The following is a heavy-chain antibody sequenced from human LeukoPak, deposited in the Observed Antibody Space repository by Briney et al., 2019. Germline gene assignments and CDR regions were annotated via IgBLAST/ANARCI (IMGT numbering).Heavy chain of an antibody. CDR2: IYYSGGT. CDR3: ARYVRKRGIAVAGTPGWFDP. CDR1: GGSISSSNYN. V-gene: IGHV4-39*01. D-gene: IGHD6-19*01. Sequence: PLETLSLTCTVSGGSISSSNYNWGWIPQPPGEGLGWIGSIYYSGGTYYNPSLKSRVTIAVDTSKNQFSLKLSSVTAADTAVYYCARYVRKRGIAVAGTPGWFDPWGQGTLVTVSS. J-gene: IGHJ5*02.